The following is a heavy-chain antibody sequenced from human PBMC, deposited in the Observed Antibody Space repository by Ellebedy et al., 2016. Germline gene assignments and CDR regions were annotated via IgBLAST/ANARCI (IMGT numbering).Heavy chain of an antibody. CDR2: MNPDTGNT. CDR1: GYTFTSYD. V-gene: IGHV1-8*01. CDR3: ARGPYYYDSSRGIIGWFDP. J-gene: IGHJ5*02. Sequence: ASVKVSCKASGYTFTSYDINWVRQATGQGLEWMGWMNPDTGNTGYAQRFQGRVTMTRNTSISTAYMELSSLRSEDTAVYYSARGPYYYDSSRGIIGWFDPWGQGTLVTVSS. D-gene: IGHD3-22*01.